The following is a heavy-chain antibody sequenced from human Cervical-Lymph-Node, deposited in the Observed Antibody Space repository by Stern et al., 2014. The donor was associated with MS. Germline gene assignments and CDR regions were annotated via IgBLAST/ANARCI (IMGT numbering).Heavy chain of an antibody. CDR2: VSHTGSA. V-gene: IGHV4-4*02. J-gene: IGHJ4*02. D-gene: IGHD2-2*01. CDR1: GDSLSNDNW. CDR3: ARDQGFQLMNS. Sequence: QLQLQESGPGLVRPSGTLSLTCAVSGDSLSNDNWRSGVRQPPGEGVEWIGDVSHTGSATYDPSLKSRVPISVDKSKIQFSLRLPSMTAADTAVYYCARDQGFQLMNSWGQGTLVIVSS.